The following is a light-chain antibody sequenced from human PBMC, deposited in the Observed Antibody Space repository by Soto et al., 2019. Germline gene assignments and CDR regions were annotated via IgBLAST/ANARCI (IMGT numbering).Light chain of an antibody. CDR2: GAS. Sequence: EIVMTQSPATLSVSPGERATLSCRASQSVSTNLAWYQQKPGQAPRLLIYGASTRATGFPARFSGSGSGTDFTLTISSLLSEDVAVYYCQQYYNWPPWTFGQGTKVDIK. CDR3: QQYYNWPPWT. J-gene: IGKJ1*01. CDR1: QSVSTN. V-gene: IGKV3-15*01.